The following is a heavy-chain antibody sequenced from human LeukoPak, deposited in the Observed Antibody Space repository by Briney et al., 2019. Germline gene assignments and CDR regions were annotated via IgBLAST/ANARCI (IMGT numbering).Heavy chain of an antibody. Sequence: RPGVCLRPSCASARLTCRGSVLSWVVAVSLKEQEWVSAISGSGGSTYYADSVKGRFTISRDNSKNTLYLQMNSLRAEDTAVYYCAKVSVRVAVAANDYWGQGTLVTVSS. D-gene: IGHD6-19*01. CDR1: RLTCRGSV. CDR2: ISGSGGST. J-gene: IGHJ4*02. CDR3: AKVSVRVAVAANDY. V-gene: IGHV3-23*01.